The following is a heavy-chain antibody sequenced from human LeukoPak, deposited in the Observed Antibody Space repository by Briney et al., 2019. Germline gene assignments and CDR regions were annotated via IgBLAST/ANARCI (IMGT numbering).Heavy chain of an antibody. Sequence: PGGSLRLSCAASGFTFSTYGMHWVRQAPGKGLEWVADIRNDGSNKYYAVSVKGRFTISRDKSKNTLYLQMHSMRAEDTAVYYCARVGVEYYYDSSGLDYWGQGTLVTVSS. CDR2: IRNDGSNK. D-gene: IGHD3-22*01. CDR3: ARVGVEYYYDSSGLDY. V-gene: IGHV3-33*01. CDR1: GFTFSTYG. J-gene: IGHJ4*02.